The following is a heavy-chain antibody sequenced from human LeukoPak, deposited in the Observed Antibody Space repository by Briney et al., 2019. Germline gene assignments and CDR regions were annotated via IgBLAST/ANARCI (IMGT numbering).Heavy chain of an antibody. D-gene: IGHD6-13*01. CDR3: ARPGGSPFDH. CDR1: GFTFSGSS. Sequence: PGRSLRLSCTVSGFTFSGSSMHWLRQAPGQGLEWVATISYDGNSEYYRDSVKGRFAVSRVNSKNTLYLQMQSLRHEDTAVYFCARPGGSPFDHWGQGTLVTVSS. J-gene: IGHJ4*02. CDR2: ISYDGNSE. V-gene: IGHV3-30*09.